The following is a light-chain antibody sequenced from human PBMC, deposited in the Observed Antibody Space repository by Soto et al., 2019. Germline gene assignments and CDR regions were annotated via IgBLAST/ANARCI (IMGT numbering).Light chain of an antibody. J-gene: IGKJ4*01. CDR3: QQYNKWPLT. V-gene: IGKV3-15*01. CDR2: GAS. CDR1: QTVWST. Sequence: EIVMTQSPGTLSVSPGERATLSCRASQTVWSTLAWYQQRPGQAPRLLIYGASTRATGIPARFSGSGSGTEFTLSISSLQSEDFAVYYCQQYNKWPLTLGGGTKVEIK.